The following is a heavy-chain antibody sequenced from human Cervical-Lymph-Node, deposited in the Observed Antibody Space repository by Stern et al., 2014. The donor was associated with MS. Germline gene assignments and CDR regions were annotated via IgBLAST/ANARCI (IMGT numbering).Heavy chain of an antibody. Sequence: QMQLVQSGAEVKKPGSSVKVSCKASGGTFSSYGISWVRQSPGQGLEWMGGIIPIFGSANYAQKLQGRVTIAADESTPTAYMELSSLRSEDTAVYYCVREFNSDTSGYYFYYWGQGTLVTVSS. V-gene: IGHV1-69*01. CDR2: IIPIFGSA. D-gene: IGHD3-22*01. J-gene: IGHJ4*02. CDR1: GGTFSSYG. CDR3: VREFNSDTSGYYFYY.